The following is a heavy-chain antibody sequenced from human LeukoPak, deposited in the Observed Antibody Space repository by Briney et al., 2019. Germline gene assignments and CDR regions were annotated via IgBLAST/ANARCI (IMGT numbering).Heavy chain of an antibody. CDR3: TRVFVGDEYSSSGY. CDR1: GFTFSRYY. J-gene: IGHJ4*02. Sequence: GGSLRLSCAASGFTFSRYYKHWVRQAPGKGLVWVSRINSDGSSTTYADSVKGRFTISRDNAKNTLYLQMNSLKVEDTAVYYCTRVFVGDEYSSSGYWGQGTLVTVSS. D-gene: IGHD6-13*01. V-gene: IGHV3-74*01. CDR2: INSDGSST.